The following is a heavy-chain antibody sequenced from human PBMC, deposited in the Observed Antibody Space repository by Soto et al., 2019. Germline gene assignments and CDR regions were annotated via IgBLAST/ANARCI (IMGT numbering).Heavy chain of an antibody. CDR3: ARAYYDSSGDWFDP. J-gene: IGHJ5*02. Sequence: SETLSLTCTVSGGSISSGDYYWSWIRQPPGKGLEWIGYIYYSGSTYYNPSLKSRVTISVDTSKNQFSLKLSSVTAADTVVYYCARAYYDSSGDWFDPWGQGTLVTVSS. CDR2: IYYSGST. V-gene: IGHV4-30-4*01. CDR1: GGSISSGDYY. D-gene: IGHD3-22*01.